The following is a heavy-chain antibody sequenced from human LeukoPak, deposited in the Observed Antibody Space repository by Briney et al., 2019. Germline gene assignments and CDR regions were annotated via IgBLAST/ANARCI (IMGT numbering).Heavy chain of an antibody. J-gene: IGHJ4*02. Sequence: GRPLRLSCAASGFTFNNFGMHWVRQAPRKGLEWVGFIWYDGSKEYYADSEKGRYTLSRDNSKNTLYLQMNRLRDDDTAMYYCATSHSSGWRRGYLDYWGQGTLVIVSS. CDR3: ATSHSSGWRRGYLDY. CDR1: GFTFNNFG. V-gene: IGHV3-33*01. CDR2: IWYDGSKE. D-gene: IGHD6-19*01.